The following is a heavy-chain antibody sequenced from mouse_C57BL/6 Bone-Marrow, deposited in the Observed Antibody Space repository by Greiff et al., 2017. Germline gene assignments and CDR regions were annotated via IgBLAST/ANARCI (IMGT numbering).Heavy chain of an antibody. Sequence: EVQLQQSGTVLARPGASVKMSCKTSGYTFTSYWMHWVKQRPGQGLEWIGAIYPGNSDTSYNQKFKGKAKLTAVTSASTAYMELSSLTNEDSAVYYCTKIYYYGSSLVDFDYWGQGTTLTVSS. V-gene: IGHV1-5*01. CDR1: GYTFTSYW. D-gene: IGHD1-1*01. J-gene: IGHJ2*01. CDR3: TKIYYYGSSLVDFDY. CDR2: IYPGNSDT.